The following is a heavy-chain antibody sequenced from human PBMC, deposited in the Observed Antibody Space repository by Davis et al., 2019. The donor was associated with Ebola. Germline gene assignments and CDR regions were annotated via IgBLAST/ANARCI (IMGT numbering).Heavy chain of an antibody. Sequence: PSETLSLTCAVYGGSFSGYYWSWIRQPPGKGLEWIGEINHSGSTNYNPSLKSRVTISVDTSKNQFSLKLSSVTAADTAVYYCARGGVHPDSGYVVGFDYWGQGTLVTVSS. V-gene: IGHV4-34*01. D-gene: IGHD5-12*01. CDR3: ARGGVHPDSGYVVGFDY. CDR2: INHSGST. J-gene: IGHJ4*02. CDR1: GGSFSGYY.